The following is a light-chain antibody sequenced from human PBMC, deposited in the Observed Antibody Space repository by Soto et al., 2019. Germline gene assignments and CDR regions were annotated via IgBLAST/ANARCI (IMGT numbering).Light chain of an antibody. V-gene: IGLV2-14*03. J-gene: IGLJ1*01. CDR2: DVS. Sequence: QSALTQPASVSGSPGQSITISCTGTSSDVGGYNFVSWYQQHPGKAPKLMIYDVSNRPSGVSNRFSGSKSGNTASLTISGLQAEDEADYYCSSYTSSSTPLYVFGTGTKRPVL. CDR3: SSYTSSSTPLYV. CDR1: SSDVGGYNF.